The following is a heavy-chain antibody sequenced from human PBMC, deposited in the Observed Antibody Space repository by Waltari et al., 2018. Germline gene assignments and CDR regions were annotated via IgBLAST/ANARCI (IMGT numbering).Heavy chain of an antibody. Sequence: QLQLQESGPGLVKPSETLSHTCTVSGDSISHDNYHWAWVRQPPGKGLEWIGSIYYNRNTYDSPSLKSRVTISVDTSKNQFSLRLSSVTAADTAVYYCTTEYSSSSAYWGQGTLVTVSS. CDR1: GDSISHDNYH. D-gene: IGHD6-6*01. CDR3: TTEYSSSSAY. J-gene: IGHJ4*02. V-gene: IGHV4-39*02. CDR2: IYYNRNT.